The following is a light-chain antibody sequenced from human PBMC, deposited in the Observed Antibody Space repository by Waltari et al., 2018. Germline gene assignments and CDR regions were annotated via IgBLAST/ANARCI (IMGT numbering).Light chain of an antibody. CDR1: SSDICGYNS. J-gene: IGLJ2*01. Sequence: QSALTQPASVSGSPGQSITISCTGTSSDICGYNSVSWYQQHPGKVPKLMIFDVSYRPSGISDRFSGSKSGNTASLTISGLQAEDEADYYCSSYTSSSTFVVFGGGTKLTVL. V-gene: IGLV2-14*03. CDR2: DVS. CDR3: SSYTSSSTFVV.